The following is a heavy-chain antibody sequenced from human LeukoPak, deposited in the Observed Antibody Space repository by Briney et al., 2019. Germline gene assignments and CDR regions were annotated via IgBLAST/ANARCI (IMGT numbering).Heavy chain of an antibody. CDR1: GFTFSGNW. CDR3: ARDTKTTLDY. D-gene: IGHD1-7*01. J-gene: IGHJ4*02. Sequence: GGSLRLSCAASGFTFSGNWMLWVRQRPGKGLVWISRINTDGRSTWYADFVKGRFTISRDNANNTLYLQMNRLRAEDTAVYYCARDTKTTLDYWGQGTLVTVSS. V-gene: IGHV3-74*01. CDR2: INTDGRST.